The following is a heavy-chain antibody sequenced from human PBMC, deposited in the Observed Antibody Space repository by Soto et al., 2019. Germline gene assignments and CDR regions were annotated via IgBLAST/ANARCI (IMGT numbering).Heavy chain of an antibody. D-gene: IGHD3-10*01. V-gene: IGHV4-34*03. CDR2: INHSGST. CDR1: GGSFSGYY. J-gene: IGHJ6*02. CDR3: LTMAFPSGNYYYYGMDV. Sequence: SETLSLTCAVYGGSFSGYYWSWIRQPPGKGLEWIGEINHSGSTNYNPSLKSRVTISVDTSKNQFSLKLSSVTAADTAVYYCLTMAFPSGNYYYYGMDVWGQGTTVTVSS.